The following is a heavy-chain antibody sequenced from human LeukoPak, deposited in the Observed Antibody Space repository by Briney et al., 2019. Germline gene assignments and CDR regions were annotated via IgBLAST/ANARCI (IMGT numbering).Heavy chain of an antibody. D-gene: IGHD2-15*01. CDR2: IFYSGST. Sequence: PSETLSLTCTVSGGSISTSNYYWGWIRQPPGKGLEWIGNIFYSGSTYYSPSLRSRVTISLDTSRNQFSLKLNSVTAADTAVYYCAKGGRYCSGGSCYSAEYFQHWGQGTLVTVSS. J-gene: IGHJ1*01. CDR1: GGSISTSNYY. V-gene: IGHV4-39*07. CDR3: AKGGRYCSGGSCYSAEYFQH.